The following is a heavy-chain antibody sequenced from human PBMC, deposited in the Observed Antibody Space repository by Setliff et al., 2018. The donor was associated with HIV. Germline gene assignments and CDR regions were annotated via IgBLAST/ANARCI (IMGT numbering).Heavy chain of an antibody. J-gene: IGHJ4*02. CDR2: IIPMYGVT. D-gene: IGHD2-21*02. Sequence: ASVKVSCKDSGGTFSSYVISWVRQAPGQGPEWMGGIIPMYGVTNYAQKLQGRVTMTTDTSTSTAYMELRSLRSDDTAVYYCAGGDLDYWGQGTLVTVSS. V-gene: IGHV1-18*01. CDR1: GGTFSSYV. CDR3: AGGDLDY.